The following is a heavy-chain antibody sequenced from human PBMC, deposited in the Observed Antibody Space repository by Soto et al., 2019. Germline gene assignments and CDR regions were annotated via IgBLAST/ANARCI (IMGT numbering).Heavy chain of an antibody. CDR3: ARGYSGSGSPL. Sequence: PGGSLRLSCVASRFTFSNYDMYWVREVTGRGLECVSRITSDGSSTTYADSVKGRFSISRDNAKNTLYLQMNSLRAEDTAVYYCARGYSGSGSPLWGQGTLVTVSS. CDR2: ITSDGSST. V-gene: IGHV3-74*01. CDR1: RFTFSNYD. D-gene: IGHD3-10*01. J-gene: IGHJ4*01.